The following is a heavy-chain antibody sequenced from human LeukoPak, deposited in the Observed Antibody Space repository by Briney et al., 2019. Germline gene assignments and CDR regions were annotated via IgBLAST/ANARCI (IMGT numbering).Heavy chain of an antibody. CDR3: ARVGLAVAGTRAFDI. V-gene: IGHV1-69*13. CDR2: IIPIFGTA. Sequence: ASVKVSCKASGGTLSSYAISWVRQAPGQGLEWMGGIIPIFGTANYAQKFQSRVTITADESTSTAYMELSSLRSEDTAVYYCARVGLAVAGTRAFDIWGQGTMVTVSS. J-gene: IGHJ3*02. CDR1: GGTLSSYA. D-gene: IGHD6-19*01.